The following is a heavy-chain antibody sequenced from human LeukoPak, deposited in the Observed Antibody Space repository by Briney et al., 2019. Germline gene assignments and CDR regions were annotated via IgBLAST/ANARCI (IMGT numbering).Heavy chain of an antibody. CDR3: ARGMVVPARRRGTLYYMDV. Sequence: ASVKVSCKASGYTFSSYAISWVRQAPGQGLEWMGGIIPIFGTANYAQKFQGRVTITADKSTSTAYMELSSLRSEDTAVYYCARGMVVPARRRGTLYYMDVWGKGTTVTVSS. V-gene: IGHV1-69*06. CDR2: IIPIFGTA. J-gene: IGHJ6*03. CDR1: GYTFSSYA. D-gene: IGHD2-2*01.